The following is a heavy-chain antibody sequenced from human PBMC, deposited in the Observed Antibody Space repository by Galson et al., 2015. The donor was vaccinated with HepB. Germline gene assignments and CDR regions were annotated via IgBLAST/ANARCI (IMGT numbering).Heavy chain of an antibody. D-gene: IGHD1-26*01. CDR3: ARVVGSSSYGMDV. V-gene: IGHV3-23*01. CDR2: ISGSGGST. Sequence: SLRLSCAASGFTFSSYAMSWVRQAPGKGLEWVSAISGSGGSTYYADSVKGRFTISRDNAKNSLYLQMNSLRDEDTAVYYCARVVGSSSYGMDVWGQGTTVTVSS. J-gene: IGHJ6*02. CDR1: GFTFSSYA.